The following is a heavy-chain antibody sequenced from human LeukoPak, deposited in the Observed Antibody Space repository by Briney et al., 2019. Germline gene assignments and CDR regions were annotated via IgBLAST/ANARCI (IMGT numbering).Heavy chain of an antibody. Sequence: GGSLRLSFAASGFTFSSYWMSWVRQAPGKGLEWVSSISSSSSYIYYADSVKSRFTISRDNAKNSLYLQMNSLRAEDTAVYYCARSASKLRDTTFDPWGQGTLVTVSS. CDR2: ISSSSSYI. CDR3: ARSASKLRDTTFDP. J-gene: IGHJ5*02. D-gene: IGHD3-16*01. V-gene: IGHV3-21*01. CDR1: GFTFSSYW.